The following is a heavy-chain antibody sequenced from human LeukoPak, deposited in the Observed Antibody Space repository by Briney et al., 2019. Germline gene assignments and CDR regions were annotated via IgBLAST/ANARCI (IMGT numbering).Heavy chain of an antibody. D-gene: IGHD3-22*01. CDR3: ARGRYYDSGGYYLNDALDI. V-gene: IGHV4-59*01. J-gene: IGHJ3*02. CDR2: SYYSGST. CDR1: GGSISTYY. Sequence: KPSETLSLTCTVSGGSISTYYWSWIRQPPGKGLEWIGYSYYSGSTNYNPSLKSRGTISVDTSKNQCSLKLSSVAPADTAVYYCARGRYYDSGGYYLNDALDIWGQGTMVTVSS.